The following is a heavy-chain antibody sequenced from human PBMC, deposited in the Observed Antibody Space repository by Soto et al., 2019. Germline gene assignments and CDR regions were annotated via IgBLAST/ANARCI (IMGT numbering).Heavy chain of an antibody. V-gene: IGHV3-23*01. CDR2: ISGSGEMT. J-gene: IGHJ4*02. D-gene: IGHD1-20*01. Sequence: EVQLLESGGDLVQPGGSLRLPCAASGFTFRGDAMSWVRQAPGKGLEWVSSISGSGEMTHYADSVKGRFTISRDNAMNTLYLQMESMRAEDTAIYYWARSEMTYNWNVWGQGAQVTVSS. CDR1: GFTFRGDA. CDR3: ARSEMTYNWNV.